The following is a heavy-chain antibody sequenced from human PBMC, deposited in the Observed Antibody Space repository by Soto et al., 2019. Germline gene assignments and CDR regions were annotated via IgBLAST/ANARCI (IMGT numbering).Heavy chain of an antibody. CDR3: VKAPSGAPGRLDY. J-gene: IGHJ4*02. CDR1: GITFSSSA. Sequence: PGGSLRLSCAASGITFSSSAVSWVRQAPGKGPEWVSAISGSVGSTYYADSVKGRFTISRDTSQNTLYLQMDTLRAADTAVYYCVKAPSGAPGRLDYWGQGTLVTVSS. D-gene: IGHD3-10*01. V-gene: IGHV3-23*01. CDR2: ISGSVGST.